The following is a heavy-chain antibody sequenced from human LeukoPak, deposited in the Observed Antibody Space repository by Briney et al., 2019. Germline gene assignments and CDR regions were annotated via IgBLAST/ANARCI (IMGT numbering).Heavy chain of an antibody. Sequence: ASVKVSCKASGYXFTNYAISWVRQAPGQGLKWMGWISVYNGNTNYAQKLRGRVTMTADTSTTTAYMELRSLRSDDTAVYYCARGYCSSATCRHFDYWGQGALVTVSS. CDR1: GYXFTNYA. CDR2: ISVYNGNT. V-gene: IGHV1-18*01. CDR3: ARGYCSSATCRHFDY. D-gene: IGHD2-2*01. J-gene: IGHJ4*02.